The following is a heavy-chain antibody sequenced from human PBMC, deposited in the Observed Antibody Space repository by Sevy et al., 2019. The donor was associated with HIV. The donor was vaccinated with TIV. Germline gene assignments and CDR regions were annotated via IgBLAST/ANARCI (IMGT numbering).Heavy chain of an antibody. Sequence: GGSLRLSCAASGFTFSSYSMNWVRQAPGKGLEWVSYISSSSSTIYYADAVKGRFTISRDNAKNSLYLQMNSLRDEDTAVYYSARISTTYSSSWYWIVSEDAFDIWGQGTMVTVSS. CDR2: ISSSSSTI. CDR1: GFTFSSYS. J-gene: IGHJ3*02. CDR3: ARISTTYSSSWYWIVSEDAFDI. D-gene: IGHD6-13*01. V-gene: IGHV3-48*02.